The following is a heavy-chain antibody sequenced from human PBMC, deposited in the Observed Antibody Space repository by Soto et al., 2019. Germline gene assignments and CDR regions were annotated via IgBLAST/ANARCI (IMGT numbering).Heavy chain of an antibody. CDR3: ARRKYGVSGGDYGIDV. V-gene: IGHV5-51*01. J-gene: IGHJ6*02. CDR2: IYPGDSDT. D-gene: IGHD2-21*01. CDR1: GYSFTSYW. Sequence: LGESLKISCKGSGYSFTSYWIGWVRQMPGKGLEVMGIIYPGDSDTRYSPPFQGQVTISADESISTAYLQWSSLKASDTAMYYCARRKYGVSGGDYGIDVWGQGTTVTVSS.